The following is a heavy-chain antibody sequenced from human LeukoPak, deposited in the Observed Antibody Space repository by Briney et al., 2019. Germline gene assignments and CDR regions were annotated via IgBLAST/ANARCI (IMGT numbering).Heavy chain of an antibody. CDR2: IWYDGSNK. Sequence: PGGSLRLSCAASGFTFSNYGMHWVRQAPGKGLEWVAVIWYDGSNKYYADSVKGRFTISRDNSKNTLYLQMNSLRAEDTAVYYCARARNYYGSGSSNYFDYWGQGTLVTVSS. CDR3: ARARNYYGSGSSNYFDY. CDR1: GFTFSNYG. J-gene: IGHJ4*02. V-gene: IGHV3-33*01. D-gene: IGHD3-10*01.